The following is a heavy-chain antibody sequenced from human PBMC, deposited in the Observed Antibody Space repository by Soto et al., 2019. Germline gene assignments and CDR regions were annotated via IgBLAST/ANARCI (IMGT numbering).Heavy chain of an antibody. CDR3: ARSQGSSTSLAIYYYYYYGMDV. J-gene: IGHJ6*02. D-gene: IGHD2-2*01. V-gene: IGHV1-69*01. CDR1: GGTFSSYA. CDR2: IIPISGTA. Sequence: QVQLVQSGAEVKKPGSSVKVSCKASGGTFSSYAISWVRQAPGQGLEWMGGIIPISGTANYAQKFQGRVTITADESTRTAYMELSSLRAEDTALYYCARSQGSSTSLAIYYYYYYGMDVWGQGATVTVSS.